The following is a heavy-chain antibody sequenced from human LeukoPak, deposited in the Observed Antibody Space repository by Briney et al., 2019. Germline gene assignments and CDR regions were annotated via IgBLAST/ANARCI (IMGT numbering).Heavy chain of an antibody. Sequence: GGSLRLSCAASGFTFSSYVMHWVRQAPGKGLEWVAIISYDGSNEYYADSVKGRFTISRDNSKNTLYLQMNSLRAEDTAVYYCARTSSGGSCYLGYWGQGTLVTVSS. D-gene: IGHD2-15*01. CDR2: ISYDGSNE. V-gene: IGHV3-30*04. CDR3: ARTSSGGSCYLGY. J-gene: IGHJ4*02. CDR1: GFTFSSYV.